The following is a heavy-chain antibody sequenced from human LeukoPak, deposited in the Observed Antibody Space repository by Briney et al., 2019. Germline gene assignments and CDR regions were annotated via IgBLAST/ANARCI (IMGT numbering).Heavy chain of an antibody. V-gene: IGHV3-53*01. Sequence: GGSLRLSRAASGLIVSSNYMNWVRQAPGKGLEWVSIIYSGGSTHYADSVKGRFTVSRDNTKNSLYLQMNSLRAEDTAVYYCAKGSGYEAQYYYYYMDVWGKGTTVTISS. CDR3: AKGSGYEAQYYYYYMDV. CDR2: IYSGGST. D-gene: IGHD5-12*01. CDR1: GLIVSSNY. J-gene: IGHJ6*03.